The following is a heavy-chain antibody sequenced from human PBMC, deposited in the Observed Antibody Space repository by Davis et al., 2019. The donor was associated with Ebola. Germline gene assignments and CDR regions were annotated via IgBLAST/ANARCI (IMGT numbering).Heavy chain of an antibody. CDR1: GFTFSSYW. Sequence: GGSLRLSCAASGFTFSSYWMSWVRQAPGKGLEWVANIKQDGSEKYYVDSVKGRFTISRDNAKNSLYLQMNSLRAEDTAVYYCVRDPDYGDYTGPFGYWGQGTLVTVSS. V-gene: IGHV3-7*01. CDR2: IKQDGSEK. J-gene: IGHJ4*02. CDR3: VRDPDYGDYTGPFGY. D-gene: IGHD4-17*01.